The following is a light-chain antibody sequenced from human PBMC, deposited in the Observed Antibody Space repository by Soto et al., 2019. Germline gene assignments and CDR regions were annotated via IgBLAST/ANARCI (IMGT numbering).Light chain of an antibody. J-gene: IGKJ2*01. CDR1: HSVSSSY. CDR3: QQYGGSTPYT. CDR2: GAS. Sequence: EIVLTQSPGTLSLSPGERATLSCRASHSVSSSYLAWYQQKPGQAPRLLIYGASSRATGIPDRFSGSGSGTDFTITISRLEPEDFAVYYCQQYGGSTPYTFGQGTKLEIK. V-gene: IGKV3-20*01.